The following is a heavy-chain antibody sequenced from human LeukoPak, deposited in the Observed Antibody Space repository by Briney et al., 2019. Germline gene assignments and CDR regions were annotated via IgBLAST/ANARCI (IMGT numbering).Heavy chain of an antibody. D-gene: IGHD4-17*01. CDR3: AITPFYGDYYYYYGMDV. CDR2: INPSGGST. Sequence: ASVKVSCKASGYTFTSYYMHWVRQAPGQGLEWMGIINPSGGSTSYAQKFQGRVTMTRNTSISTAYMELSSLRSEDTAVYYCAITPFYGDYYYYYGMDVWGQGTTVTVSS. J-gene: IGHJ6*02. CDR1: GYTFTSYY. V-gene: IGHV1-46*01.